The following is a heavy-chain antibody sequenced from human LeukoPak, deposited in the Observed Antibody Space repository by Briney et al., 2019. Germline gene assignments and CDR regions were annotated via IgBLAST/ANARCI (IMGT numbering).Heavy chain of an antibody. Sequence: GGSLRLSCAASGISFSTHAMTWVRQAPGKGLEWVSGISGSGGTTNYADSVKGRFTISRDNSKNTLYLQMNSLRAEDTAVYYCASSVSSGYWGQGTLVTVSS. J-gene: IGHJ4*02. CDR3: ASSVSSGY. D-gene: IGHD3-10*01. CDR1: GISFSTHA. V-gene: IGHV3-23*01. CDR2: ISGSGGTT.